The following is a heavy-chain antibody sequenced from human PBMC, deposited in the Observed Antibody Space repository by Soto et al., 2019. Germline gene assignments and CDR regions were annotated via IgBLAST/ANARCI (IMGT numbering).Heavy chain of an antibody. CDR1: GFTFSSYA. Sequence: EVQLLESGGGLVQPGGSLRLSCAASGFTFSSYAMRWVRQAPVKGLEWVSAISGSGDSTYYADSVKGRFTISRDNSKNTLYLLMNSLRAEDMAVYYCAIRGSGSYYDYWGQGTLVTVSS. V-gene: IGHV3-23*01. CDR3: AIRGSGSYYDY. J-gene: IGHJ4*02. CDR2: ISGSGDST. D-gene: IGHD1-26*01.